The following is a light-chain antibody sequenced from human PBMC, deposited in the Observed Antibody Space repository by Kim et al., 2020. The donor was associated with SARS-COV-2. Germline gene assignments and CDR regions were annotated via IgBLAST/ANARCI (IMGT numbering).Light chain of an antibody. CDR1: KSLLNSNGYNY. CDR3: MQALQTSYT. J-gene: IGKJ2*01. Sequence: EPAYISCRSSKSLLNSNGYNYLDWYLQKPGQSPQLLIYLGSNRASGVPDRFSGSGSGIDFTLKISRVEAEDVGVYYCMQALQTSYTFGQGTKLEI. CDR2: LGS. V-gene: IGKV2-28*01.